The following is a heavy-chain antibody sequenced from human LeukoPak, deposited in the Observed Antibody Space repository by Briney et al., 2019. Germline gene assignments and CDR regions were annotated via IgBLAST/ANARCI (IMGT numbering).Heavy chain of an antibody. CDR2: ITSKAYGGTT. V-gene: IGHV3-49*04. CDR3: GSGSGWYSPDY. Sequence: GGSLRLSCTASGFTFGDYVMSWVRQAPGKGLEWVGFITSKAYGGTTEYAASVKGRFSISREDSKSIAYLQMNSLKTEDTAVYYCGSGSGWYSPDYWGQGTLVTVSS. D-gene: IGHD6-19*01. J-gene: IGHJ4*02. CDR1: GFTFGDYV.